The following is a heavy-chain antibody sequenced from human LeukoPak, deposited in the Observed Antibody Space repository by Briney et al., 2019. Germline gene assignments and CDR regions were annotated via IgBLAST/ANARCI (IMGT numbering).Heavy chain of an antibody. Sequence: ASVKVSCKVSGYTLTELSMHWVRQAPGKGLEWMGGFDPEDGETIYAQKFQGRVTMTEDTSTDTAYMELSSLRSEDTAVYYCATVTERSAAVAGSREYYYYGMDVWGQGTTVTVSS. J-gene: IGHJ6*02. D-gene: IGHD6-19*01. CDR1: GYTLTELS. CDR2: FDPEDGET. CDR3: ATVTERSAAVAGSREYYYYGMDV. V-gene: IGHV1-24*01.